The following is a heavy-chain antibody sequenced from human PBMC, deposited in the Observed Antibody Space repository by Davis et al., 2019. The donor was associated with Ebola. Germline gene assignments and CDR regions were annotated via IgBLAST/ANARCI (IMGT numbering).Heavy chain of an antibody. D-gene: IGHD3-9*01. V-gene: IGHV4-59*08. CDR1: GGSIRSYF. CDR2: IYYSGST. J-gene: IGHJ4*02. Sequence: PGGSLRLSCTVSGGSIRSYFWSWIRQPPGKGLEWIGSIYYSGSTNYNPSLKSRVTISVDTSKNQFSLKLSSVTAADTAVYYCASQDYFDILTGYYSFDYWGQGTLVTVSS. CDR3: ASQDYFDILTGYYSFDY.